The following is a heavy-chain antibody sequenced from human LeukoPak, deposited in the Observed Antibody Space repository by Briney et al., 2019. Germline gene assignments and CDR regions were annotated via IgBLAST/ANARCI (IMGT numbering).Heavy chain of an antibody. CDR2: IWYNGRNE. CDR3: ARESRGELFAPPDY. D-gene: IGHD3-10*01. Sequence: GRSLRLSCAASGFTFSSFGMHWVRRAPGKGLEWVAIIWYNGRNETYADSVKGRFTISRDNSKNTLYLYMNSLRAEDTAVYYCARESRGELFAPPDYWGQGTLVTVSS. J-gene: IGHJ4*02. CDR1: GFTFSSFG. V-gene: IGHV3-33*01.